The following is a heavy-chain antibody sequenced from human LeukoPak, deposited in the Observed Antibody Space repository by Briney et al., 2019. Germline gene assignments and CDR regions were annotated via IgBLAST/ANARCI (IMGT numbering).Heavy chain of an antibody. CDR1: GGSISSGGHY. V-gene: IGHV4-30-2*01. CDR3: ARESSTMVRGAQNRPEYFQH. J-gene: IGHJ1*01. Sequence: SETLSLTCTVSGGSISSGGHYWSWNRQPPGKGLEWIGYIYHSGRTYFNPSLESRVTISVDRSKNQFSLKLSSVTAADTAVYYCARESSTMVRGAQNRPEYFQHWGQGTLVTVSS. D-gene: IGHD3-10*01. CDR2: IYHSGRT.